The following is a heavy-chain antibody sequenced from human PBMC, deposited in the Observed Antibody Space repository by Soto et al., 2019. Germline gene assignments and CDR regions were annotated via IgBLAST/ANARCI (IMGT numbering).Heavy chain of an antibody. Sequence: ASVKVSCKASGYTFTSYYMHWVRQAPGQGLEWMGIINPSGGSTSYAQKFQGRVTMTRDTSTSTVYMELSSLRSEDTAVYYCARGGAAVTNYYYYMDVWGKGTTVTVSS. CDR3: ARGGAAVTNYYYYMDV. V-gene: IGHV1-46*03. CDR2: INPSGGST. J-gene: IGHJ6*03. D-gene: IGHD4-4*01. CDR1: GYTFTSYY.